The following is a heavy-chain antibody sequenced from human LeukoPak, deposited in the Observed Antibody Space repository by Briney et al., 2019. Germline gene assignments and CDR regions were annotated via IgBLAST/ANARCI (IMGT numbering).Heavy chain of an antibody. V-gene: IGHV4-59*01. Sequence: PSETLSLTCTVSGGSISSYYWSWIRRPPGKGLEWIGYIYYSGSTNYNPSLKSRVTISVDTSKNQFSLKLSSVTAADTAVYYCARGTYYYDSSGYSPPAYDYWGQGTLVTVSS. J-gene: IGHJ4*02. D-gene: IGHD3-22*01. CDR1: GGSISSYY. CDR3: ARGTYYYDSSGYSPPAYDY. CDR2: IYYSGST.